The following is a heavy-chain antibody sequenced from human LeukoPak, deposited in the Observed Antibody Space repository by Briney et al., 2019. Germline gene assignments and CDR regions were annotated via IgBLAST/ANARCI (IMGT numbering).Heavy chain of an antibody. CDR3: AREVFSRIFGVEGAFDI. V-gene: IGHV4-61*02. CDR2: VYTNGST. D-gene: IGHD3-3*01. Sequence: SETLSLTCTVSNGSISSGHYYWSWIRQPAGKGLEWIGRVYTNGSTNYNPSLKSRVAISLDTSKNQFSLKLSSVTAADTAVYYCAREVFSRIFGVEGAFDIWGQGTMVTVSS. CDR1: NGSISSGHYY. J-gene: IGHJ3*02.